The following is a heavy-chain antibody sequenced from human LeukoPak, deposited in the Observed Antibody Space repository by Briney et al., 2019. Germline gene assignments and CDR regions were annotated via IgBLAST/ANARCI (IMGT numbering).Heavy chain of an antibody. CDR2: IYNSGST. V-gene: IGHV4-39*01. D-gene: IGHD6-13*01. J-gene: IGHJ5*02. CDR3: ARQAYSSNLGWFDP. Sequence: SETLSLTCSVSGGSISSSTYYWGWIRQPPGKGLEWIGNIYNSGSTYYDPSLKSRVTISVDTSKNQFSLKLSSVTAADTAVYYCARQAYSSNLGWFDPWGQGTLVTVSS. CDR1: GGSISSSTYY.